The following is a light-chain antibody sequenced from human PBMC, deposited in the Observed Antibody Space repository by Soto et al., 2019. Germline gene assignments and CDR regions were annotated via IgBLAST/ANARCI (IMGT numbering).Light chain of an antibody. Sequence: EIVMNNSPATLSASPGERATPSSRTRRSVSSNFPWYQQKPGQAPRLLIYGESTRATGIPARFSGSGSGTEDTLTISSLQSEDFAVYYCQQYNNWPQTFGQGTKLEIK. CDR2: GES. J-gene: IGKJ2*01. CDR1: RSVSSN. V-gene: IGKV3-15*01. CDR3: QQYNNWPQT.